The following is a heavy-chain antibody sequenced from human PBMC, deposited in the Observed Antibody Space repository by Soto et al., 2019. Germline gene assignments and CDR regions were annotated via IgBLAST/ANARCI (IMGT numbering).Heavy chain of an antibody. Sequence: SETLSLTCNVSGGSFSSDHWGWIRQPPGKGLEWIGKINNSGITNYNPSLKSRATISVDTSKNQFSLKRTSVTAADTAVYYCARDRPWDCSSSNYCYYYGLDVWGQGTTVTVSS. CDR1: GGSFSSDH. CDR3: ARDRPWDCSSSNYCYYYGLDV. D-gene: IGHD2-2*01. J-gene: IGHJ6*02. V-gene: IGHV4-59*01. CDR2: INNSGIT.